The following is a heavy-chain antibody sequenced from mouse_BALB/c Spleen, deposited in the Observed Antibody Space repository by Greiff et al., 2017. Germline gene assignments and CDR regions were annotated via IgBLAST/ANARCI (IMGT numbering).Heavy chain of an antibody. J-gene: IGHJ2*01. CDR1: GFTFSNYW. V-gene: IGHV6-6*02. Sequence: EVKLEESGGGLVQPGGSMKLSCVASGFTFSNYWMNWVRQSPEKGLEWVAEIRLKSNNYATHYAESVKGRFTISRDDSKSSVYLQMNNLRAEDTGIYYCTRFYYGYLYFDYWGQGTTLTVSS. CDR3: TRFYYGYLYFDY. D-gene: IGHD1-2*01. CDR2: IRLKSNNYAT.